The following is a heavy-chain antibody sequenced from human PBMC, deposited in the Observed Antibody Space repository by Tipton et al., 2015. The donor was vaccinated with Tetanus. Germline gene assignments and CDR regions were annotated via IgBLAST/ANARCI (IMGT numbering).Heavy chain of an antibody. D-gene: IGHD3-22*01. J-gene: IGHJ1*01. V-gene: IGHV4-34*01. Sequence: TLSLTCAVSGGSFSGFYWSWIRQPPGKGLEWIGEINHRGGTSYNPSLKSRVTISVDTSKNQFSLQLRSVTAADTAVYYCARQDTLNYYYVGYFHDWGQGTLVTVSS. CDR2: INHRGGT. CDR1: GGSFSGFY. CDR3: ARQDTLNYYYVGYFHD.